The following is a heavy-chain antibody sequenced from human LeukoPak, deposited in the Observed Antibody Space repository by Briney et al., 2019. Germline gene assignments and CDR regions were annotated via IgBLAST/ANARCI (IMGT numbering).Heavy chain of an antibody. J-gene: IGHJ3*02. CDR1: GYTFTSYG. D-gene: IGHD6-19*01. CDR3: ARVQWGIAVAGSRGSAFDI. CDR2: ISAYNGNT. V-gene: IGHV1-18*01. Sequence: GASVKVSCKASGYTFTSYGISWVRLAPGQGLEWMGWISAYNGNTNYAQKLQGRVTMTTDTSTSTAYMELRSLRSDDTAVYYCARVQWGIAVAGSRGSAFDIWGQGTMVTVSS.